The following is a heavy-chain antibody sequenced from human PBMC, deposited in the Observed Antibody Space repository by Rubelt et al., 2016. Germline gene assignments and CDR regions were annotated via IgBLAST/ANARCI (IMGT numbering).Heavy chain of an antibody. V-gene: IGHV4-39*01. J-gene: IGHJ4*02. CDR2: VFYTGST. CDR3: ARQGLWSRNAIDY. CDR1: GGSISSSSYY. D-gene: IGHD3-16*01. Sequence: QLQLQESGPGLVKPSETLSLACTVSGGSISSSSYYWGWIRQPPGKGLEWIGSVFYTGSTYYNPSLKSRVTISVDTSKNQFSRRLTSVTAADTAVYYCARQGLWSRNAIDYWGQGTLVTVSS.